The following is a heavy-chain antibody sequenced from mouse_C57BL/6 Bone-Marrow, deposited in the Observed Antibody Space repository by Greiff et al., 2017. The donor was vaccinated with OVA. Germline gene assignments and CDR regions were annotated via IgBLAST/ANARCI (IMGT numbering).Heavy chain of an antibody. D-gene: IGHD2-3*01. J-gene: IGHJ2*01. Sequence: QQSGAEVVRPGASVKLSCKASGYTFTDHYINWVKQRPGQGLEWIARIYPGSGNTYYNEKFKGKATLTAEKSSNTAYMQLSSLTSEDSAVYFCARDDGYFFEYWGQGTTLTVSS. CDR2: IYPGSGNT. V-gene: IGHV1-76*01. CDR3: ARDDGYFFEY. CDR1: GYTFTDHY.